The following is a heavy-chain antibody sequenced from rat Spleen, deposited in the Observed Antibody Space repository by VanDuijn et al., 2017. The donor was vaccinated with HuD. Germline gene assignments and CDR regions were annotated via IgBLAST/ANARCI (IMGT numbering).Heavy chain of an antibody. CDR3: VRQGYLRDWYFDF. V-gene: IGHV5-46*01. D-gene: IGHD2-5*01. CDR2: ISYDGSST. Sequence: EVQLVESGGDLVQPGRSVRLSCAASGFTFSNFPMAWVRQAPTKGLEWVATISYDGSSTYYRDSVKGRFTISRDNAKSTLYLQMDSLRSEDTATYYCVRQGYLRDWYFDFWGPGTMVTVSS. J-gene: IGHJ1*01. CDR1: GFTFSNFP.